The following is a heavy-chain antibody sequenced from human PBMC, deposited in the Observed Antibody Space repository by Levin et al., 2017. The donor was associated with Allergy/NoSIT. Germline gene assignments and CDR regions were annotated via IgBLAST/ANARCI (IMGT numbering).Heavy chain of an antibody. CDR3: ARRDSSGYYSFQH. Sequence: SGESLKISCKGSGYSFTSYWIAWVRQMPGKGLEWMGIIYPGDSDTRYSPSFQGQVTISADKSISTAYLQWSSLKASDTAMYYCARRDSSGYYSFQHWGQGTLVTVSS. V-gene: IGHV5-51*01. D-gene: IGHD3-22*01. CDR2: IYPGDSDT. CDR1: GYSFTSYW. J-gene: IGHJ1*01.